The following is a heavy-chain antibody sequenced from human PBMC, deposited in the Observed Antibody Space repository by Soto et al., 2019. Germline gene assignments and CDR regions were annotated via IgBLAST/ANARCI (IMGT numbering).Heavy chain of an antibody. CDR2: VSSSGSTI. CDR3: ARAVAVAGTQFDP. J-gene: IGHJ5*02. CDR1: GFTFSSYG. V-gene: IGHV3-48*04. D-gene: IGHD6-19*01. Sequence: PGGSLRLSCAASGFTFSSYGMHWVRQAPGKGLEWVSYVSSSGSTIYYADSVKGRFTISRDNAKNSLYLQMNSLRAEDTAVYYCARAVAVAGTQFDPWGQGTLVTVSS.